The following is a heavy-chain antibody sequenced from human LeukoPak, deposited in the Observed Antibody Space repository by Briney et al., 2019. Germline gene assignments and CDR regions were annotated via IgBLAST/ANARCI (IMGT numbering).Heavy chain of an antibody. CDR1: RFTFSSYA. D-gene: IGHD6-13*01. V-gene: IGHV3-23*01. J-gene: IGHJ2*01. CDR2: ISGRGDST. Sequence: GGCLRLSCAASRFTFSSYAMSWVRQAPGKGLEWGSTISGRGDSTYYADSVKGRFTISRDNSRNTLYLQMNTLRAEDTAVYYCAKAIAAPVWYFDLWGRGTLVTVSS. CDR3: AKAIAAPVWYFDL.